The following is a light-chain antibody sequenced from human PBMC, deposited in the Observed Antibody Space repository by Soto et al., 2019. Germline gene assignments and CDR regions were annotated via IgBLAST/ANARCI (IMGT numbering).Light chain of an antibody. CDR1: QSVSSY. CDR3: QQRSNWPQIT. Sequence: EIVLTQSPATLSLSPGERATLSCRASQSVSSYLAWYQQKPGQALRLLIYDASNMATGIPARFSGSGSGTDFTLTISSVEPEDFAVYYCQQRSNWPQITFGQGTRLEIK. CDR2: DAS. V-gene: IGKV3-11*01. J-gene: IGKJ5*01.